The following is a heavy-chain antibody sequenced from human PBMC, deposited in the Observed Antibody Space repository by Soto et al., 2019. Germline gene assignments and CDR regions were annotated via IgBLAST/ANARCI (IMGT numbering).Heavy chain of an antibody. CDR1: GYTLTELS. D-gene: IGHD4-17*01. Sequence: ASVKVSCKVSGYTLTELSMRWVRQAPGKGLEWMGGFDPEDGETIYAQKFQGRVTMTEDTSTDTAYMELSSLRSEDTAVYYCATYGDYDSAFDIWGQGTMVTVSS. V-gene: IGHV1-24*01. CDR2: FDPEDGET. CDR3: ATYGDYDSAFDI. J-gene: IGHJ3*02.